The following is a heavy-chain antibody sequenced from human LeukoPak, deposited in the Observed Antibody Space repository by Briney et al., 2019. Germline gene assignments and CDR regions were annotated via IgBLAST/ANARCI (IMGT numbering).Heavy chain of an antibody. CDR2: ISIYNGNT. J-gene: IGHJ5*02. D-gene: IGHD3-3*01. CDR1: DHTFTNYG. V-gene: IGHV1-18*01. CDR3: ARITYDFWSGYYMPDDP. Sequence: ASVKVSCKASDHTFTNYGISWVRQAPGQGLEWMGWISIYNGNTDYAQKLRGRVTMTTDTSTSTAYMELRSLRSDDTAVYYCARITYDFWSGYYMPDDPWGQGTLVTVSS.